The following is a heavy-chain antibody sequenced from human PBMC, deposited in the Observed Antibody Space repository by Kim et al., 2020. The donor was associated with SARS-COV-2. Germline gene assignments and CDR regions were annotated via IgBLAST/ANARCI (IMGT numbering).Heavy chain of an antibody. D-gene: IGHD3-10*01. V-gene: IGHV1-24*01. CDR3: ATVRYYYGSGRPYFDY. J-gene: IGHJ4*02. Sequence: KFQGRVTMTEDTSTDTAYMELSSLRSEDTAVYYCATVRYYYGSGRPYFDYWGQGTLVTVSS.